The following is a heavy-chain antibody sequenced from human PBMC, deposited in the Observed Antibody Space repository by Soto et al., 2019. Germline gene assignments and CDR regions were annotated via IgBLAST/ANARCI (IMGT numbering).Heavy chain of an antibody. D-gene: IGHD3-22*01. CDR1: GGTFSSYA. J-gene: IGHJ4*02. CDR3: ASSAADYYDSSGYLDY. Sequence: QVQLVQSGAEVKKPGSSVKVSCKASGGTFSSYAISWVRQAPGQGLEWMGGIIPIFGTANYAQKFQGRVTITADESTSTAYMELSSLRSEDTAVYYCASSAADYYDSSGYLDYWGQGTLVTVSS. V-gene: IGHV1-69*12. CDR2: IIPIFGTA.